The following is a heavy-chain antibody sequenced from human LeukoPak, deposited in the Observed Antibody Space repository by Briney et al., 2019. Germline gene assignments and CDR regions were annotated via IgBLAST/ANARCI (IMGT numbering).Heavy chain of an antibody. CDR1: GFTFSSYE. CDR2: ISSSGSNI. Sequence: GGALRLSCAASGFTFSSYEMNWVRQAPGKGLEWVSYISSSGSNIYYADSVKGRFTISRDNANNSLYLQMNSLRAEDTAVYYCERDAITGTTFDYWGQGTLVTVSS. D-gene: IGHD1-20*01. V-gene: IGHV3-48*03. CDR3: ERDAITGTTFDY. J-gene: IGHJ4*02.